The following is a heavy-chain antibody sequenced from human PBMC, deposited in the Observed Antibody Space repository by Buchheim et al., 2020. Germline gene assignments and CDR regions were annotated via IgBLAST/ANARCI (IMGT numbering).Heavy chain of an antibody. CDR2: IYYSGST. D-gene: IGHD2-15*01. J-gene: IGHJ5*02. V-gene: IGHV4-39*01. CDR1: GGSISSSSYY. CDR3: ARGSLLGYCSGGSCYYVDP. Sequence: QLQLQESGPGLVKPSETLSLTCTVSGGSISSSSYYWGWIRQPPGKGLEWIGSIYYSGSTYYNPSLKSRVTISVDTSKNQFSLKLSSVTAADTAVYYCARGSLLGYCSGGSCYYVDPWGQGTL.